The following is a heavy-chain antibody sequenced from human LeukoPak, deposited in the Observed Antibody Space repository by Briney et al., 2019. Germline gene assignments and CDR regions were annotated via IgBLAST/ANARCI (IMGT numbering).Heavy chain of an antibody. D-gene: IGHD3-22*01. V-gene: IGHV1-2*06. Sequence: GASVKVSCKASGYTFTGYYMHWVRQAPGQGLEWMGRINPNSGGTNYAQKFQGRVTMTRDTSISTAYMELSRLRSDDMAVYYCARGGQSDYDSSGYYYTGYWGQGTLVTVSS. CDR2: INPNSGGT. J-gene: IGHJ4*02. CDR3: ARGGQSDYDSSGYYYTGY. CDR1: GYTFTGYY.